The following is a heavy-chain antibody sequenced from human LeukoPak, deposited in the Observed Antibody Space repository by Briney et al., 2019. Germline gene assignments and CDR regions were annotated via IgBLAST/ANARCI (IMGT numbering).Heavy chain of an antibody. V-gene: IGHV3-23*01. CDR1: GFTSSNYA. CDR3: AKDRLNGYNRPMTFDI. CDR2: ISGSGDNT. J-gene: IGHJ3*02. Sequence: GGSLRLSCAASGFTSSNYAMNWVRQAPGKGLEWVSGISGSGDNTYYADSVKGRFTISRDKFKNTLYLQMNSLRAEDTAVYYCAKDRLNGYNRPMTFDIWGQGTVVTVSS. D-gene: IGHD5-24*01.